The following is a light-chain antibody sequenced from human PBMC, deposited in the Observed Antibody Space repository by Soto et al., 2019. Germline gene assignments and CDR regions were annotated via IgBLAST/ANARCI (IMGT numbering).Light chain of an antibody. Sequence: DIQMTQSPSTLSASVGDRVNMTCRASQNINSWLAWYQQKPGKAPKVLIFDASSLKTGVPSRFSGSGSGTEFTLTISNLQPDDFATYYCQQYDSYSSGPFGQGTKVDIK. CDR1: QNINSW. CDR3: QQYDSYSSGP. J-gene: IGKJ1*01. CDR2: DAS. V-gene: IGKV1-5*01.